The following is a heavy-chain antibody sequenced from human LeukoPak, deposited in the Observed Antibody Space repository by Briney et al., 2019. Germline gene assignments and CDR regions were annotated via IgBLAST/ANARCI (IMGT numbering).Heavy chain of an antibody. CDR3: ARVGCSSTSCLVGYYYYYMDV. D-gene: IGHD2-2*01. CDR1: GYSISSGYY. J-gene: IGHJ6*03. Sequence: SETLSLTCTVSGYSISSGYYWGWIRQPPGKGLEWIGSIYHSGSTYYNPSLKSRVTISVDTSKNQFSLKLSSVTAADTAVYYCARVGCSSTSCLVGYYYYYMDVWGKGTTVTVSS. CDR2: IYHSGST. V-gene: IGHV4-38-2*02.